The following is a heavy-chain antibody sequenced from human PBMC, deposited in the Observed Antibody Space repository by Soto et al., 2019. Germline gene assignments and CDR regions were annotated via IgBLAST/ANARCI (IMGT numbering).Heavy chain of an antibody. CDR1: GGSIRHFI. V-gene: IGHV4-59*01. Sequence: PSENLSLACNIAGGSIRHFIWTWVRQPQGKGLEYIGFIYDTGYANYNPSLKSRVTISVDTSKNEFSLKLTSVTAADTAVYYCARASVGYCSSTTCPPGMDVWGQGTTVTVPS. J-gene: IGHJ6*02. D-gene: IGHD2-2*03. CDR2: IYDTGYA. CDR3: ARASVGYCSSTTCPPGMDV.